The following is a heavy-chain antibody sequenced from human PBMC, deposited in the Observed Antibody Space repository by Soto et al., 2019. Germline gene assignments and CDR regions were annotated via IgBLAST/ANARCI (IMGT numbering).Heavy chain of an antibody. Sequence: PGESLKISCKGSGYSFTSYWIGWVRQMPGKGLEWMGIIYPGDSDIRYSPSFQGRVTISADKSISTAYLQWSGLKASDTAIYYCARQLPYGGNSYYGMDVWGQGTTVTVSS. V-gene: IGHV5-51*01. CDR3: ARQLPYGGNSYYGMDV. CDR1: GYSFTSYW. J-gene: IGHJ6*02. D-gene: IGHD2-15*01. CDR2: IYPGDSDI.